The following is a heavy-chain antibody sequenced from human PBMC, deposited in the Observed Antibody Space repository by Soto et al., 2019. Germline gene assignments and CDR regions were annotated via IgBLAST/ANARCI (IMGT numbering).Heavy chain of an antibody. Sequence: QVQLQESGPGLVKPSETLSLTCTVSGGSISSYYWSWIRQPPGKGLEWIGYIYYSGSTNYNPSLKSRVTISVDTSKNQFSLKLSSVAAADTAVYYCAREVTTVDSYYYYGMDVWGQGTTVTVSS. CDR1: GGSISSYY. CDR3: AREVTTVDSYYYYGMDV. CDR2: IYYSGST. J-gene: IGHJ6*02. V-gene: IGHV4-59*01. D-gene: IGHD1-1*01.